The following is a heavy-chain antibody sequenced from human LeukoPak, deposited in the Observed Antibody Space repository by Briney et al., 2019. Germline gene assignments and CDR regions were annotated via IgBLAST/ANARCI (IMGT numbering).Heavy chain of an antibody. CDR1: GFTFSSYA. V-gene: IGHV3-23*01. CDR2: ISGSGGST. J-gene: IGHJ4*02. Sequence: PGGSLRLSCAASGFTFSSYAMSWVRQAPGKGLEWVSAISGSGGSTYYADSVKGRFTISRDNSKNTLYLQMNSLRAEDTAVYYCAKGIDSSGYLLLYYFDYWGQGTLVTVSS. D-gene: IGHD3-22*01. CDR3: AKGIDSSGYLLLYYFDY.